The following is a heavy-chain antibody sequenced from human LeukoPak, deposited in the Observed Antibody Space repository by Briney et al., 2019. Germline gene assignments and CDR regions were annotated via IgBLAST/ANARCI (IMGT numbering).Heavy chain of an antibody. CDR2: IYSGGRT. Sequence: PGGSLRLSCAVSGLTVSSNFISWVRQAPGRGLEWVSVIYSGGRTYYSSSVKGRFTISRDNSKNTVDLQMSSLRVDDSAIYYGVRGPPTPGCFLFFFWGQGTLATVSS. CDR1: GLTVSSNF. V-gene: IGHV3-66*01. J-gene: IGHJ4*02. CDR3: VRGPPTPGCFLFFF. D-gene: IGHD2-15*01.